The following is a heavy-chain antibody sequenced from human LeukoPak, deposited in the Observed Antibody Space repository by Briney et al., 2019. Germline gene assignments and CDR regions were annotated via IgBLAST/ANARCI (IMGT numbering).Heavy chain of an antibody. CDR3: GGGARGGICDSSSCYSLDY. CDR2: INPKSGGT. CDR1: GYIFSDYY. D-gene: IGHD6-13*01. Sequence: VASVKVSCKASGYIFSDYYMHWLRQAPGQGPEWMGWINPKSGGTSSAQNFQGRVIVARDTTTGTVYLELSSLTHDDTAVYFCGGGARGGICDSSSCYSLDYWGQGTLVTVSS. J-gene: IGHJ4*02. V-gene: IGHV1-2*02.